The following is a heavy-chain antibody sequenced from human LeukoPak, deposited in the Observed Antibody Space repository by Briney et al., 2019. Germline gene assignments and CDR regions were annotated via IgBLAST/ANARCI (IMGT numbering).Heavy chain of an antibody. CDR1: GYTFTSYG. J-gene: IGHJ5*02. D-gene: IGHD2-2*01. Sequence: ASVKVSCKASGYTFTSYGISWVRQAPGQGLEWMGIINPSGGSTSYAQKFQGRVTMTRDTSTSTVYMELSSLRSEDTAVYYCARGGYCSSTSCQTGWFDPWGQGTLVTVSS. CDR3: ARGGYCSSTSCQTGWFDP. CDR2: INPSGGST. V-gene: IGHV1-46*01.